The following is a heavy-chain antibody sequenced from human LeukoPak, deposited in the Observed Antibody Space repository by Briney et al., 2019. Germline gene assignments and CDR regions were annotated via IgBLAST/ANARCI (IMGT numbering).Heavy chain of an antibody. J-gene: IGHJ4*02. CDR3: AKDEDSPPRYSSSLNY. Sequence: GGSLRLSCAASGFTFDDYAMHWVRQAPGKGLEWVSGISWNSGSIGYADSVKGRFTISRDNAKNSLYLQMNSLRAEDTALYYCAKDEDSPPRYSSSLNYWGQGILVTVSS. V-gene: IGHV3-9*01. CDR1: GFTFDDYA. D-gene: IGHD6-13*01. CDR2: ISWNSGSI.